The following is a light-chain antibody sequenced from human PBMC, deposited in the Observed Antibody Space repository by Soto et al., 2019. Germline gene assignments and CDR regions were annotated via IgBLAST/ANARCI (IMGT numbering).Light chain of an antibody. CDR3: HQYGSSPRT. CDR2: GAS. V-gene: IGKV3-20*01. J-gene: IGKJ1*01. CDR1: QSVINNY. Sequence: EVVLTQSPGPLSLSPGERATLSCRASQSVINNYLAWYQQKPGQAPRLLISGASSRATGIPDRFSGSGSGTDCTLTISRLEPEDVSVYYCHQYGSSPRTFCQGTKVDIK.